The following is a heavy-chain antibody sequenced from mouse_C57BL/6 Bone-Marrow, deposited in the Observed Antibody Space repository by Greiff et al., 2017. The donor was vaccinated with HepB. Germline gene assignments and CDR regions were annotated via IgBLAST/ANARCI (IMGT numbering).Heavy chain of an antibody. CDR1: GFTFSDYG. J-gene: IGHJ1*03. V-gene: IGHV5-17*01. Sequence: VQLKESGGGLVKPGGSLKLSCAASGFTFSDYGMHWVRQAPEKGLEWVAYISSGSSTIYYADTVKGRFTISRDNAKNTLFLQMTSLRSEDTAMYYCARIEKRWYFDVWGTGTTVTVSS. CDR2: ISSGSSTI. CDR3: ARIEKRWYFDV.